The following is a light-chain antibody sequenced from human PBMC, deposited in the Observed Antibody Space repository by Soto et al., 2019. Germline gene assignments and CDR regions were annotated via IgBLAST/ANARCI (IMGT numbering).Light chain of an antibody. CDR3: QQSYSTPRT. V-gene: IGKV4-1*01. CDR1: QSVLYSSNNNTY. J-gene: IGKJ5*01. CDR2: WAS. Sequence: DIVMTQSPDSLAVSLGERATINCKSSQSVLYSSNNNTYLAWYLQRPGQPPKLPIYWASTRDSGVPDRFSGSGSGTDFTLTISSLQPEDFATYYCQQSYSTPRTFGQGTRLEIK.